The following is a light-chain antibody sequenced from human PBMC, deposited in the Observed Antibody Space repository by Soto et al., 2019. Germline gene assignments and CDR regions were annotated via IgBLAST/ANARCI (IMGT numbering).Light chain of an antibody. CDR2: GAS. Sequence: EIVLTQSPATLSSFPGDRVTLSCRASQAVNTRLAWYQHKPGQAPRLLIYGASTRATGIPARFSGSGSGTEFTLTISSLQSEDFAVYYCQQYNNWPPWTFGQGTKVDIK. CDR1: QAVNTR. V-gene: IGKV3-15*01. J-gene: IGKJ1*01. CDR3: QQYNNWPPWT.